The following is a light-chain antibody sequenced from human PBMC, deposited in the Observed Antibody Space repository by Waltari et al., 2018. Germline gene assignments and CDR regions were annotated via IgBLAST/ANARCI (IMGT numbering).Light chain of an antibody. V-gene: IGLV2-23*02. CDR3: CSYAGSSTWV. CDR1: SRDVGSYNL. CDR2: EVT. J-gene: IGLJ3*02. Sequence: QSALTQPASVSGSPGQSITISCTGTSRDVGSYNLVSWYQQHPGKAPKHRIYEVTKWPSGVSSRFSGSQSGNTASLTISGLQAEDEADYYCCSYAGSSTWVFGGGTKLTVL.